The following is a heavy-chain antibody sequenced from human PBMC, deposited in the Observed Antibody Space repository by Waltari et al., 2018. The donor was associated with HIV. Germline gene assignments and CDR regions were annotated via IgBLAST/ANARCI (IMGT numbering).Heavy chain of an antibody. J-gene: IGHJ6*02. CDR3: ARESPFWLPHYYYGMDV. D-gene: IGHD3-3*01. Sequence: QVQLVQSGAEVKKPGASVKVSCKASGSTFTGYYMHWVRQAPGPGLEWMGWINPNSGGTNYAQKFQGRVTMTRDTSISTAYMELSRLRSDDTAVYYCARESPFWLPHYYYGMDVWGQGTTVTVSS. V-gene: IGHV1-2*02. CDR2: INPNSGGT. CDR1: GSTFTGYY.